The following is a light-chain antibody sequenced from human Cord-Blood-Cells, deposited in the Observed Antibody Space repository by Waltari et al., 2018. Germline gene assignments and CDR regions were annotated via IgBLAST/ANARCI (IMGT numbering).Light chain of an antibody. CDR1: SSDVGSYNL. V-gene: IGLV2-23*01. Sequence: QSALTQPASASGSPGQSITISCTGTSSDVGSYNLVSWYQQHPGKAPKLMIYEGSKRPSGVSNRFSGSKSGNTASLTISGLQAEDEADYYCCSYAGSSRVFGGGTKLTVL. J-gene: IGLJ3*02. CDR3: CSYAGSSRV. CDR2: EGS.